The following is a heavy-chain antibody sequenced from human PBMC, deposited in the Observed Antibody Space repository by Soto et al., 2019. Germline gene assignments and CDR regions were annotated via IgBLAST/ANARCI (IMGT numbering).Heavy chain of an antibody. D-gene: IGHD3-22*01. J-gene: IGHJ4*02. CDR3: ARGPGYYDSSGGADY. Sequence: QVQLQESGPGLVKPSQTLSLTCTVSGGSISSGGYYWSWIRQHPGKGLEWIGYIYYSGSTYYNPSPTSRVTIPVDTSKTQFALNLSSVTAADTAVYYCARGPGYYDSSGGADYWGQGTLVTVSS. CDR1: GGSISSGGYY. V-gene: IGHV4-31*03. CDR2: IYYSGST.